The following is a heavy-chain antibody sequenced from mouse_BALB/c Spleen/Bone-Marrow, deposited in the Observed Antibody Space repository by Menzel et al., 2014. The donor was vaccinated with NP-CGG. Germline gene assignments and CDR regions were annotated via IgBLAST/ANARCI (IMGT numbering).Heavy chain of an antibody. CDR3: ARPDPWFAY. Sequence: EVKVVESGGGLVKPGGSLKLSCAASGFTVSGYAMSWVRQSPEKRLEWVAAISSGGSYIHYPDSVKGRFTISRDNAKNTLYLQMSSLRSEDTAIYYCARPDPWFAYWGQGTLVTVSA. CDR2: ISSGGSYI. J-gene: IGHJ3*01. CDR1: GFTVSGYA. V-gene: IGHV5-9-1*01.